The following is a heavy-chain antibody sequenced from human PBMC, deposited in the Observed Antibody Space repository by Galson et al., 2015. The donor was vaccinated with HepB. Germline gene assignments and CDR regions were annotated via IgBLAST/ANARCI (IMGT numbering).Heavy chain of an antibody. CDR1: GGTFSNFA. CDR3: AREGGDYGDFGRAFDI. J-gene: IGHJ3*02. D-gene: IGHD4-17*01. CDR2: IIPIFGTI. V-gene: IGHV1-69*13. Sequence: SVKVSCKASGGTFSNFAISWVRQAPGQGLEWMGGIIPIFGTINYAQKFQGAVTITADESTSTAYMELSSLRSEDTALYYCAREGGDYGDFGRAFDIWGQGTLVTVSS.